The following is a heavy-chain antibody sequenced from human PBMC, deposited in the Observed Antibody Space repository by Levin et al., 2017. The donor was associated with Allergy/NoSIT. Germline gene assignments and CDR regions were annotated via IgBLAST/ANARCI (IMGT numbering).Heavy chain of an antibody. CDR1: GYTFTGYY. D-gene: IGHD1-26*01. CDR2: INPNSGGT. J-gene: IGHJ4*02. CDR3: ARVAIVGATTTPDY. V-gene: IGHV1-2*02. Sequence: ASVKVSCKASGYTFTGYYMHWVRQAPGQGLEWMGWINPNSGGTNYAQKFQGRVTMTRDTSISTAYMELSRLRSDDTAVYYCARVAIVGATTTPDYWGQGTLVTVSS.